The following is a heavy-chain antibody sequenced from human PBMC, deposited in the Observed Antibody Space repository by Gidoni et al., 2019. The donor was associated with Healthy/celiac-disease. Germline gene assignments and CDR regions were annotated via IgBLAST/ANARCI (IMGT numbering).Heavy chain of an antibody. D-gene: IGHD3-22*01. CDR2: ISSSSSYI. J-gene: IGHJ3*02. CDR1: GFTFSSSS. Sequence: EVQLVESGGGLVKPGGSLRLSCAASGFTFSSSSMNWVRQAPGKGLEWVSSISSSSSYIYEADSGKGRFTISRDNAKNSLYLQMNSLRAEDTAVYYCASLYYYDSSGLDAFDIWGQGTMVTVSS. CDR3: ASLYYYDSSGLDAFDI. V-gene: IGHV3-21*01.